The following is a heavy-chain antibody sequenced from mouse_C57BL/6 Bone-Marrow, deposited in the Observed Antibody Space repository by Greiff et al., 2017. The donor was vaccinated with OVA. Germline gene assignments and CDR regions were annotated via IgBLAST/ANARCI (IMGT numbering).Heavy chain of an antibody. Sequence: EVMLVESGGGLVKPGGSLKLSCAASGFTFSSYAMSWVRQTPEKRLEWVATISDGGSYTYYPDNVKGRFTISRDNAKKNLYLQMSHLKSEDTAMYYCARGRLYYGNYDWYFDVWGTGTTVTVSS. J-gene: IGHJ1*03. CDR3: ARGRLYYGNYDWYFDV. D-gene: IGHD2-1*01. CDR2: ISDGGSYT. CDR1: GFTFSSYA. V-gene: IGHV5-4*03.